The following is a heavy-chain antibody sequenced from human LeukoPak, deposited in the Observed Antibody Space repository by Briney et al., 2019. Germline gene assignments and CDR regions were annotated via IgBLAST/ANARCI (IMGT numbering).Heavy chain of an antibody. Sequence: ASVKVSCKASGYTFTSYGISWVRQAPGQGLEWMGWISAYNGNTNYAQKLQGRVTMTTDTSTSTAYMELRSLRSDDTAVYYCARERADYGDYVSWFDPWGQGTLVTVSS. V-gene: IGHV1-18*01. D-gene: IGHD4-17*01. CDR1: GYTFTSYG. CDR2: ISAYNGNT. CDR3: ARERADYGDYVSWFDP. J-gene: IGHJ5*02.